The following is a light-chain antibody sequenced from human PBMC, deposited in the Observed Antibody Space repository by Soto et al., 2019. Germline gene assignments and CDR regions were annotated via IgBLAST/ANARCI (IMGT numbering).Light chain of an antibody. J-gene: IGLJ1*01. Sequence: QSALTQPPSASGSPGQSVTISCTGTSSDVGGYNYVSWYQQHPGKAPKLIIYEVTLRPSGVPDRFSGSKSGNTASLTVSGLQADDEADYYCSAYAGSNTFVFGTGTKVTVL. V-gene: IGLV2-8*01. CDR3: SAYAGSNTFV. CDR2: EVT. CDR1: SSDVGGYNY.